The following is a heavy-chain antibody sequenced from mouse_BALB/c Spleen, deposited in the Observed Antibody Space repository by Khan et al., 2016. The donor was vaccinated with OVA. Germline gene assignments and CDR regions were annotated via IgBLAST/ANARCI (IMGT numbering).Heavy chain of an antibody. CDR2: ISSGDST. V-gene: IGHV5-6-5*01. Sequence: EVELVESGGGLVKPGGSLKLSCAASGFTFSNYAMSWVRQSPEKRLEWVASISSGDSTYYPDSVKGRFTISRDKARNMLYLQMSSVRSEDTAMYYCARADWFAYWGQGTLVTVSA. J-gene: IGHJ3*01. CDR3: ARADWFAY. CDR1: GFTFSNYA.